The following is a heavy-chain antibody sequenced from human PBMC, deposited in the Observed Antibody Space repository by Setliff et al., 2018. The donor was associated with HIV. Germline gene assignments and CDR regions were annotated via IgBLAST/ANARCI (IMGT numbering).Heavy chain of an antibody. V-gene: IGHV4-59*08. D-gene: IGHD3-3*01. CDR3: VRPSFGIGGGSMFDS. CDR1: GGSISSYY. J-gene: IGHJ4*02. CDR2: IFYSGST. Sequence: LSLTCSVSGGSISSYYWSWIRQPPGRGLEWIGYIFYSGSTIYDPSLKSRVTISVDTSKRQFFLNLSSATTADTAMYYCVRPSFGIGGGSMFDSWGQGIVVTVSS.